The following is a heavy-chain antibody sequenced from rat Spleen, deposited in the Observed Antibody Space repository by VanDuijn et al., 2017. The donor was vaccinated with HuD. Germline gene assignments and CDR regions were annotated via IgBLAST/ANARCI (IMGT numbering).Heavy chain of an antibody. J-gene: IGHJ2*01. CDR3: ARRHCGYTDYFDY. CDR2: ITNTGGST. CDR1: GFTFSNYD. Sequence: EVQLVESGGGLVQPGRSLKLSCAASGFTFSNYDMVWVRQDSTKGLEWVASITNTGGSTYYPDSVKGRFTISRDNAKSTLYLQMDSLRSEDTATYYCARRHCGYTDYFDYWGQGVMVTVSS. D-gene: IGHD1-4*01. V-gene: IGHV5-25*01.